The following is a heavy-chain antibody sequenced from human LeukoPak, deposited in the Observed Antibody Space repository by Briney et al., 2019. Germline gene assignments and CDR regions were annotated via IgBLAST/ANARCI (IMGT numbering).Heavy chain of an antibody. Sequence: GGSLRLSCAASGFSLSSYSMNWVRQAPGKGLEWVSYISSSSSTIFYADSVKGRFTISRDNAKNSLYLQMNSLRAEDTAVYYCARGGYSGYVTFDIWGQGTMVTVSS. D-gene: IGHD5-12*01. CDR1: GFSLSSYS. CDR2: ISSSSSTI. CDR3: ARGGYSGYVTFDI. V-gene: IGHV3-48*01. J-gene: IGHJ3*02.